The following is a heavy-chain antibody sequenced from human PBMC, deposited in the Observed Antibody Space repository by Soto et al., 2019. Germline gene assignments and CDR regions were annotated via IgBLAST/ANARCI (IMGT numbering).Heavy chain of an antibody. D-gene: IGHD6-13*01. CDR2: IIPIFCTA. J-gene: IGHJ5*02. V-gene: IGHV1-69*12. CDR1: GGTFSSYA. Sequence: QVQLVQSGAEVKKPGSSVKVSCKASGGTFSSYAISWVRQAPGQGLEWMGGIIPIFCTANYAQKFQGRVTXXAXEXMSTAYMELSSLRSEDTAVDYCARFPPGYSSSWYVPWGQGPLVAVSS. CDR3: ARFPPGYSSSWYVP.